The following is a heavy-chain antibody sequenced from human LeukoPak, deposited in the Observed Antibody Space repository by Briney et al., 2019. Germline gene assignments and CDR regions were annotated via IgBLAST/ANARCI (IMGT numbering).Heavy chain of an antibody. CDR3: ARVAVAGIELGAFDI. CDR1: GGSFSGYY. CDR2: INHSGNT. Sequence: PSETLSLTCAVYGGSFSGYYWSWIRQPPGKGLEWIAEINHSGNTNYNPSLKSRLTMSVDPSRTQFSLKLTSVAAADTAVYFCARVAVAGIELGAFDIWGQGTMVTDSS. V-gene: IGHV4-34*01. D-gene: IGHD6-19*01. J-gene: IGHJ3*02.